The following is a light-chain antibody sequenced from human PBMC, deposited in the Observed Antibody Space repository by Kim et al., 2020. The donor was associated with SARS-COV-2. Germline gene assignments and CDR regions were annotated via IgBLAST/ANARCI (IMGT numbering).Light chain of an antibody. CDR3: QQYFGLPPFT. CDR2: DAT. J-gene: IGKJ2*01. CDR1: QAVRKT. V-gene: IGKV3-15*01. Sequence: VSPGDRATLSGRASQAVRKTVAWYQQKPGQPPRLLIYDATFRARGIPARFSGSGSGTEFTLTISSLQSDDFAVYYCQQYFGLPPFTFGQGTKLEIK.